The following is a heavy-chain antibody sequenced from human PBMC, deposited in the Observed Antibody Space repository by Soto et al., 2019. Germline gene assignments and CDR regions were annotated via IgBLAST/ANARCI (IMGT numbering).Heavy chain of an antibody. CDR3: ARSSGGNFGIIIEGSNWFDP. Sequence: QVRLVQSGAEVRRPGASVKVSCKAPGDTFTSYYLNWVRQAPGQGLEWMGVINPHGGSTKYAQKFQGRVTMTRDTSRNTVYMELRSLRSDDTAIYYCARSSGGNFGIIIEGSNWFDPWGQGTLVTVSS. CDR1: GDTFTSYY. J-gene: IGHJ5*02. CDR2: INPHGGST. V-gene: IGHV1-46*01. D-gene: IGHD3-3*01.